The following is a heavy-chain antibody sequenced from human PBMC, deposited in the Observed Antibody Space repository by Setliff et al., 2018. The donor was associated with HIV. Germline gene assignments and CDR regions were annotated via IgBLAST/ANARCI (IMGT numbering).Heavy chain of an antibody. J-gene: IGHJ4*02. CDR2: IYPGST. V-gene: IGHV4-39*01. CDR3: ARYTVGSMVDY. Sequence: NPSETLSLTCTVSGGSISSSSYYWGWIRQPPGKGLEWIGSIYPGSTKCNPSLRSRLTISLDSPTNQFSVTLSSVTAADTAMYYCARYTVGSMVDYWGPGTLVTVS. CDR1: GGSISSSSYY. D-gene: IGHD5-12*01.